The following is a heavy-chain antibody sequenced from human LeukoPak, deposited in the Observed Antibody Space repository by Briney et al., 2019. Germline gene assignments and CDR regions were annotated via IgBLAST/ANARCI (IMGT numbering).Heavy chain of an antibody. V-gene: IGHV4-39*02. D-gene: IGHD1-26*01. CDR3: ARFQEPDDFPLGVCYMDV. Sequence: PSETLSLVCTVSGGSLSSTNYYWGWLRQPPGKGLAWIAYIYHTGDTYYTSSLRSRVPISVDTSKNPFSLSLTSVTAADTAAYFCARFQEPDDFPLGVCYMDVWGKGTTVIVSS. CDR2: IYHTGDT. J-gene: IGHJ6*03. CDR1: GGSLSSTNYY.